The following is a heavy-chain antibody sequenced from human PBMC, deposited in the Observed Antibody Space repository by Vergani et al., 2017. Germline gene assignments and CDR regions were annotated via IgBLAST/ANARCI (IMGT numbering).Heavy chain of an antibody. Sequence: QVQLVESGGGVVQPGRSLRLSCAASGFTLSSYAMHWVRQAPGKGLEWVAVISYDGSNKYYADSVKGRFTISRDNSKNTLYLQMNSLRAEDTAVYYCARTGTTVVAYGYFDLWGRGTLVTVSA. CDR2: ISYDGSNK. J-gene: IGHJ2*01. D-gene: IGHD4-23*01. CDR1: GFTLSSYA. V-gene: IGHV3-30-3*01. CDR3: ARTGTTVVAYGYFDL.